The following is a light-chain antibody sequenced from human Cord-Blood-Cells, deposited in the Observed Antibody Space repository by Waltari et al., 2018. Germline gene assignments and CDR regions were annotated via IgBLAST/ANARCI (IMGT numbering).Light chain of an antibody. Sequence: QSALTQPRSVSGSPGQSVTISCTGTSSDVGGYNYVSWYQQHPGKAPKLMIYDDSKRPAGVPERFSGSKSGNTAALTISGRQAEDEADYYCSSYAGSYTYAYGTGTKVTV. CDR3: SSYAGSYTYA. CDR1: SSDVGGYNY. J-gene: IGLJ1*01. V-gene: IGLV2-11*01. CDR2: DDS.